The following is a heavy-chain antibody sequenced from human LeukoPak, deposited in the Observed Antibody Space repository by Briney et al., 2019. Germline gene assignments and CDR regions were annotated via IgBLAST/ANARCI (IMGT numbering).Heavy chain of an antibody. D-gene: IGHD2-2*03. CDR2: INHSGST. CDR1: GFTFSSYG. J-gene: IGHJ6*02. V-gene: IGHV4-34*01. CDR3: ARRGYCSSTSCYGYYYYGMDV. Sequence: PGGSLRLSCAASGFTFSSYGMHWVRQPPGKGLEWIGEINHSGSTNYNPSLKSRVTISVDTSKNQFSLKLSSVTAADTAVYYCARRGYCSSTSCYGYYYYGMDVWGQGTTVTVSS.